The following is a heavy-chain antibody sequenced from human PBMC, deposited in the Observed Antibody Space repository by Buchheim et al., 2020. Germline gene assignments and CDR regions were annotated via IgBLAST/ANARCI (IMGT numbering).Heavy chain of an antibody. CDR1: GYTFTGYY. CDR3: ATAIYGGDSGSTPYFDY. Sequence: QVQLVQSGAEVKKPGASVKVSCKASGYTFTGYYMHWVRQTPGQGLEWMGWINPNSGGTNCAQKFQGWVTMTRDTSLHTAYMELSRLRSDDTAIYYCATAIYGGDSGSTPYFDYWGQGSL. CDR2: INPNSGGT. D-gene: IGHD4-23*01. J-gene: IGHJ4*02. V-gene: IGHV1-2*04.